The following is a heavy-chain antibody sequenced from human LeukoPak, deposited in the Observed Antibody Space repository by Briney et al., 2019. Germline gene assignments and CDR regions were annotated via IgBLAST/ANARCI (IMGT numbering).Heavy chain of an antibody. J-gene: IGHJ4*02. V-gene: IGHV5-51*01. CDR3: AKSRSGYHFDY. D-gene: IGHD3-22*01. CDR1: GYSFTSYW. Sequence: GESLKISSQGSGYSFTSYWIGWVREMPGKGLEWMGIIYPGDSDTRYSPSFQGQVTISADKSISTAYLQWSSLKASDTAMYFCAKSRSGYHFDYWGQGTLVTVSS. CDR2: IYPGDSDT.